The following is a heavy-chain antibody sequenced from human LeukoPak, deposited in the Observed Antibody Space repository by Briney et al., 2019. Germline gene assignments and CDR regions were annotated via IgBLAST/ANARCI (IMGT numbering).Heavy chain of an antibody. J-gene: IGHJ5*02. CDR3: ARAYSSSWYMNWFDP. D-gene: IGHD6-13*01. Sequence: SETLSLTCTVSGGSISSSSYYWAWLRQPPGKGPEWIGSIYHSGSTYYNPSLNSRVTISVDTSKNQFSLKLSSVTAADTAVYYCARAYSSSWYMNWFDPWGQGTLVTVSS. CDR2: IYHSGST. CDR1: GGSISSSSYY. V-gene: IGHV4-39*07.